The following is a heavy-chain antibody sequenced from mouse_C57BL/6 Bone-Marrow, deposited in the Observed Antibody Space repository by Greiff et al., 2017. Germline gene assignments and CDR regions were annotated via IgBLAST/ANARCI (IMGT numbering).Heavy chain of an antibody. CDR1: GYTFTDYY. Sequence: VQLVESGPELVKPGASVKISCKASGYTFTDYYINWVKQRPGQGLEWIGWIFPGSGSTYYNEKFKGKATLTVDKSSSTAYMLLSSLTSEDSAVYFGERAQATFYARDYWGQGTSVTVSS. J-gene: IGHJ4*01. CDR3: ERAQATFYARDY. D-gene: IGHD3-2*02. CDR2: IFPGSGST. V-gene: IGHV1-75*01.